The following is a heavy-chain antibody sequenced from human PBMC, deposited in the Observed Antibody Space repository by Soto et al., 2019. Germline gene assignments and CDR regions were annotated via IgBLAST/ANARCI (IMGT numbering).Heavy chain of an antibody. J-gene: IGHJ6*02. Sequence: GGALILHCAASGSTFSGSSMHWVRQASGKGLEWVGRIRGKTDTYATAYAAPVRGRFTISRDDSKNTAYLQMNSLKTEDTAVYFCTKRIGAYAMDVWGQGTTVTVSS. CDR1: GSTFSGSS. D-gene: IGHD6-13*01. CDR3: TKRIGAYAMDV. V-gene: IGHV3-73*01. CDR2: IRGKTDTYAT.